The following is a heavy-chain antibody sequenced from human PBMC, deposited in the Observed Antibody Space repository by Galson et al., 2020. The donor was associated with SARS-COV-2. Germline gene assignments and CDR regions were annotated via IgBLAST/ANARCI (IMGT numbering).Heavy chain of an antibody. J-gene: IGHJ2*01. V-gene: IGHV4-34*01. D-gene: IGHD6-13*01. CDR3: ASSSWSYWYFDL. Sequence: SQTLSLTCAVYGGSFSGYYWSWIRQPPGKGLEWIGEINHSGSTNYNPSLKSRVTISVDTSKNQFSLKLSSVTAADTAVYYCASSSWSYWYFDLWGRGTLVTVSS. CDR2: INHSGST. CDR1: GGSFSGYY.